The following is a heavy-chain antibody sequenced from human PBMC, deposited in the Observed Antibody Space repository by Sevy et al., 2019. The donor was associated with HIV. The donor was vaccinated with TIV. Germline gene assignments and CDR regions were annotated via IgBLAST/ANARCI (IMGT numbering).Heavy chain of an antibody. CDR1: GYTFPSYG. CDR3: ARDTDVYTIFGDEPPPPRSDY. Sequence: ASVKVSCKASGYTFPSYGISWVRQAPGQGLEWMGWISAYHGNTKYAQKLQGRVTITTVTCRSTASMELTRLRSDDTAVSDCARDTDVYTIFGDEPPPPRSDYWGQGTLVTVSS. J-gene: IGHJ4*02. D-gene: IGHD3-3*01. V-gene: IGHV1-18*01. CDR2: ISAYHGNT.